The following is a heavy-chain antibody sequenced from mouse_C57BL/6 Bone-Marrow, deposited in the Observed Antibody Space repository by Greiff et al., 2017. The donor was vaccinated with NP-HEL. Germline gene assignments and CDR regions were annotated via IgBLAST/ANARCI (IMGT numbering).Heavy chain of an antibody. CDR1: GFTFSSYA. CDR3: TRDGGSGYLAY. V-gene: IGHV5-9-1*02. CDR2: ISSGGDYI. D-gene: IGHD3-2*02. Sequence: VQRVESGEGLVKPGGSLKLSCAASGFTFSSYAMSWVRQTPEKRLEWVAYISSGGDYIYYADTVKGRFTISRDNARNTLYLQMSSLKSEDTAMYYCTRDGGSGYLAYWGQGTLVTVSA. J-gene: IGHJ3*01.